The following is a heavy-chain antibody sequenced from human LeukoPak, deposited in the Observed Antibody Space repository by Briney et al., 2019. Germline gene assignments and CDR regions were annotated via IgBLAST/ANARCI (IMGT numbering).Heavy chain of an antibody. CDR1: GFTFISYV. V-gene: IGHV3-23*01. D-gene: IGHD5-18*01. J-gene: IGHJ4*02. CDR2: ISGSGGST. Sequence: GGSLRLSCAASGFTFISYVMSWVRQAPGKGLEWVPVISGSGGSTYSTDSVKGRFTISRDNSNNTLYLQMNSLRAEDTAVYYCAKGDTGMVRRYYFGYWGQGTLVTVSS. CDR3: AKGDTGMVRRYYFGY.